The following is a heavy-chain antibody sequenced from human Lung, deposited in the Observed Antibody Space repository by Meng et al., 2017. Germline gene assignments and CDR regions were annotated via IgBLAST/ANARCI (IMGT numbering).Heavy chain of an antibody. CDR2: ISSSSNYI. J-gene: IGHJ4*02. Sequence: GASLKISCVGSGFTFRCYIMNWVRQASGKGLEWVSSISSSSNYIYHADSVKGRFTISRDNAWISLYLRMNSLRVDDTAVYYCARVDCSGVSCRIDSWGQGALVTVSS. CDR3: ARVDCSGVSCRIDS. D-gene: IGHD2-15*01. V-gene: IGHV3-21*01. CDR1: GFTFRCYI.